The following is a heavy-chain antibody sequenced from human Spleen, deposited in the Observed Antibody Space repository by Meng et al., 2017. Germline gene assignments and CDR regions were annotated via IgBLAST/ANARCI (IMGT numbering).Heavy chain of an antibody. CDR2: IYYSGST. CDR1: GGSISSSSYY. D-gene: IGHD3-10*01. Sequence: SETLSLTCTVSGGSISSSSYYWGWIRPPPGQGLEWFGSIYYSGSTYYNPSLKSRVTISVDTSKNQFSLKLSSVTAADTAVYYCARDPGDMVRGNAFDIWGQETMVTVSS. V-gene: IGHV4-39*07. J-gene: IGHJ3*02. CDR3: ARDPGDMVRGNAFDI.